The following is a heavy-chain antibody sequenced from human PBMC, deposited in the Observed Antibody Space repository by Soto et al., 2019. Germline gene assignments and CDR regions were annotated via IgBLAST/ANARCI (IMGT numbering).Heavy chain of an antibody. V-gene: IGHV1-46*01. CDR2: IIPSGGST. J-gene: IGHJ4*02. CDR3: SRDLGITGTAFDS. CDR1: GYTFTSYY. D-gene: IGHD1-7*01. Sequence: QVQLVQSGAEVKKPGASVKVSCKASGYTFTSYYMHWVRHATGQGLEWMGIIIPSGGSTSYAQKFQVRVTMTRDTSTSTVYMELSSLRSEDTAVYSCSRDLGITGTAFDSWGQGTLVTVSS.